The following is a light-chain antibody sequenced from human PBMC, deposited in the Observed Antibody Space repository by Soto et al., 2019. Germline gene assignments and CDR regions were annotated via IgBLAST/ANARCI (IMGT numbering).Light chain of an antibody. CDR2: KAS. CDR1: QSISSW. J-gene: IGKJ1*01. CDR3: QQYNSYWT. V-gene: IGKV1-5*03. Sequence: DIQMTQSPSTLSASVGDRVTITCRASQSISSWLAWYPQXPGKAPKLLIYKASSSESGDPSRFSGSGYGTEFTLTISSLQPDDFATYYCQQYNSYWTFGQGTKVDIK.